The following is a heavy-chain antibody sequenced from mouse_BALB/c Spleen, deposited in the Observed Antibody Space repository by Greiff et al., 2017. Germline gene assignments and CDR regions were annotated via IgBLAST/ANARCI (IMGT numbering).Heavy chain of an antibody. CDR3: ARSNYYGSSDY. D-gene: IGHD1-1*01. Sequence: EVQLVESGAELVKPGASVKLSCTASGFNIKDTYMHWVKQRPEQGLEWIGRIDPANGNTTYDPKFQGKATITADTSSNTAYLQLSSLTSEDTAVYYCARSNYYGSSDYWGQGTTLTVSS. J-gene: IGHJ2*01. CDR2: IDPANGNT. CDR1: GFNIKDTY. V-gene: IGHV14-3*02.